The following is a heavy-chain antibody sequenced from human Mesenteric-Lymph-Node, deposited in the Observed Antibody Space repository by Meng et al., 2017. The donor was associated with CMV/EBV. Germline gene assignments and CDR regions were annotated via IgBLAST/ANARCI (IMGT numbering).Heavy chain of an antibody. J-gene: IGHJ6*02. V-gene: IGHV1-58*01. CDR2: IVVGSGNT. Sequence: SVKVSCKASGFTFTSSVVQWVRQARGQRLEWIGWIVVGSGNTNYAQKFQERVTITRDMSTSTAYMELSSLRSEDTAVYDCAADEGFIGGNSAYYYYGMDVWGQGTTVTVSS. CDR1: GFTFTSSV. CDR3: AADEGFIGGNSAYYYYGMDV. D-gene: IGHD4-23*01.